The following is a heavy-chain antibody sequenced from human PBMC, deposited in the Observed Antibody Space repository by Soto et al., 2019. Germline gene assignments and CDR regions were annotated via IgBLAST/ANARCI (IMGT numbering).Heavy chain of an antibody. V-gene: IGHV4-59*01. Sequence: SETLSLTCTVSGGSISTYYWSWIRQPPGKGLEWIGYIYYSGSTNYNPSLKSRVTISVDTSKNQFSLKVSSVTAADTAVYYCAGRRYRRSSDPPGQGPLVTVSS. CDR1: GGSISTYY. CDR3: AGRRYRRSSDP. D-gene: IGHD6-6*01. CDR2: IYYSGST. J-gene: IGHJ5*02.